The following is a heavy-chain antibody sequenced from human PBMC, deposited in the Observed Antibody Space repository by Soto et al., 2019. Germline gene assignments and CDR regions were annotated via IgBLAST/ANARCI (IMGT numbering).Heavy chain of an antibody. CDR2: IYYSGNT. J-gene: IGHJ4*02. V-gene: IGHV4-59*01. CDR3: AAPPRY. Sequence: SETLSLTCTVSGGSISTYYWSWIRQPPGRGLEWIGYIYYSGNTNYNPSLKSRVTISVDTSKNQVSLKLSSVTAADTAVYYCAAPPRYWGQGTLVTVSS. CDR1: GGSISTYY. D-gene: IGHD6-6*01.